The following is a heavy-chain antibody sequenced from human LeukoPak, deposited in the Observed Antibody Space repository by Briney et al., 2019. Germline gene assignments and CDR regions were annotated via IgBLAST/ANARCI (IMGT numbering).Heavy chain of an antibody. Sequence: PGRSLRLSCAASGFTFSSYAMHWVRQAPGKGLEWVAVISYDGSNKKYGDSVKGRFTISRDNSKNTLDLQMNSLRAEETAVYYCARARNDYGDYVFDYWGQGTLVTVSS. J-gene: IGHJ4*02. V-gene: IGHV3-30*04. CDR2: ISYDGSNK. CDR3: ARARNDYGDYVFDY. D-gene: IGHD4-17*01. CDR1: GFTFSSYA.